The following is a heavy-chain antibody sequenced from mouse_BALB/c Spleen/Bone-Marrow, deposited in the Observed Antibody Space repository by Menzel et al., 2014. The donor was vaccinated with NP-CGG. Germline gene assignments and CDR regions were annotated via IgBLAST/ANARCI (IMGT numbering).Heavy chain of an antibody. CDR3: ARELGRGYYFDY. J-gene: IGHJ2*01. V-gene: IGHV1S130*01. CDR1: GYTFXSSW. D-gene: IGHD4-1*01. Sequence: QVQLQQSGSVLVRPGASVKLSCKASGYTFXSSWMHRAKQRPGQGLEWIGEIHPNSGNTNYNEKFKGKATLTVDTSSSTAYVDLSSLTSEDSAVYYCARELGRGYYFDYWGQGTTLTVSS. CDR2: IHPNSGNT.